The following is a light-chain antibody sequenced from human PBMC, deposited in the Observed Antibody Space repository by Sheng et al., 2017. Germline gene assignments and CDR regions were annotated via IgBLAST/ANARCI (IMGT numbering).Light chain of an antibody. CDR1: QSVSSH. Sequence: ETVMTQSPATLAVSPGEGATLSCRASQSVSSHLAWYQQKPGQAPSLLIYAASTRAPGIPARFSGSGSGTEFTLTISSLQSEDFAVYYCQQYGSSPLYTFGQGTKLEIK. CDR3: QQYGSSPLYT. V-gene: IGKV3-15*01. J-gene: IGKJ2*01. CDR2: AAS.